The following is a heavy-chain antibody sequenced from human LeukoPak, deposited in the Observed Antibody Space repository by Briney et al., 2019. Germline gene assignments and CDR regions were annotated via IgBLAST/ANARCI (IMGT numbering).Heavy chain of an antibody. J-gene: IGHJ6*02. CDR3: AKVQWGYYYGMDV. D-gene: IGHD1-26*01. CDR1: GFTFDDYA. V-gene: IGHV3-9*01. Sequence: PGRSLRLSCAASGFTFDDYAMHWVRQAPGKGLEWVSGISWNSGSIGYADSVKGRFTISRDNAKNSLYLQMNSLRAEDTALYYCAKVQWGYYYGMDVWGQGTTVTVSS. CDR2: ISWNSGSI.